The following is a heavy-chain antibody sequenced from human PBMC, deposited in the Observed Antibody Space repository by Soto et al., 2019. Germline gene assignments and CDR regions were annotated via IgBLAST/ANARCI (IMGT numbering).Heavy chain of an antibody. D-gene: IGHD3-22*01. CDR2: INPKNGAT. CDR1: GYTFTGNY. Sequence: ASVKVSCKASGYTFTGNYMHWVRQAPGQGLELMGWINPKNGATNYAQKFQGRVTMTWDTSISTAHMEVSRLRSDDTAVFYCAPHHYDSSGYFDYWGQGTLVTVSS. J-gene: IGHJ4*02. V-gene: IGHV1-2*02. CDR3: APHHYDSSGYFDY.